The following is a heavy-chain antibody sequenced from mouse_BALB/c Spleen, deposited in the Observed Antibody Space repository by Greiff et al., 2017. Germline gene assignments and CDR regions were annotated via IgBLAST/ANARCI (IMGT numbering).Heavy chain of an antibody. J-gene: IGHJ4*01. CDR3: ARGGEVRHYYAMDY. CDR1: GFTFSSYA. CDR2: ISSGGST. D-gene: IGHD2-14*01. Sequence: EVKLMESGGGLVKPGGSLKLSCAASGFTFSSYAMSWVRQTPEKRLEWVASISSGGSTYYPDSVKGRFTISRDNARNILYLQMSSLRSEDTAMYYCARGGEVRHYYAMDYWGQGTSGTVSS. V-gene: IGHV5-6-5*01.